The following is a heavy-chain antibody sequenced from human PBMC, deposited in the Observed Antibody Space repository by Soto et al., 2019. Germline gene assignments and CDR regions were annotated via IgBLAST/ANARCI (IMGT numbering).Heavy chain of an antibody. Sequence: GEALKISCKGSGYSFTSYWISWVRQMPGKGLEWMGRIDPSDSYTNYSPSFQGHVTISADKSISTAYLQWSSLKASDTAMYYCARREVTYYYGSGSYYFDCWGQGTLVTVSS. D-gene: IGHD3-10*01. CDR1: GYSFTSYW. J-gene: IGHJ4*02. V-gene: IGHV5-10-1*01. CDR2: IDPSDSYT. CDR3: ARREVTYYYGSGSYYFDC.